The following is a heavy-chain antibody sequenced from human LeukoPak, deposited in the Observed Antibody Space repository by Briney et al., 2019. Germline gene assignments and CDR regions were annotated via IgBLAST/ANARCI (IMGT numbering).Heavy chain of an antibody. CDR3: ARHPRLRYFDWLRRNLISRGGNWFDP. Sequence: SSGTLSLTCAVSGVSISSNLWWTWVRQPPGKGLEWIAEIHHSGSTNYNPSLKSRVSISVDTSKNQFSLKLSSVTAADTAVYYCARHPRLRYFDWLRRNLISRGGNWFDPWGQGTLVTVSS. V-gene: IGHV4-4*02. CDR2: IHHSGST. J-gene: IGHJ5*02. CDR1: GVSISSNLW. D-gene: IGHD3-9*01.